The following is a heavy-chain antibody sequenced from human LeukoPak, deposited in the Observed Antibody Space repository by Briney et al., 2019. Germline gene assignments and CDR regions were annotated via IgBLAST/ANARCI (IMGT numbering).Heavy chain of an antibody. D-gene: IGHD3-22*01. CDR3: ARGRYDRSGYNYYYYYYYMDV. V-gene: IGHV1-2*02. CDR2: INPNNGGT. Sequence: ASVKVSCKASGYTFTGYYMHWVRQAPGQGLEWMGWINPNNGGTNYAQKFQGRVTMTRDTYINTAYMELNRLRSDDTAVYYCARGRYDRSGYNYYYYYYYMDVWGKGTTVTVSS. CDR1: GYTFTGYY. J-gene: IGHJ6*03.